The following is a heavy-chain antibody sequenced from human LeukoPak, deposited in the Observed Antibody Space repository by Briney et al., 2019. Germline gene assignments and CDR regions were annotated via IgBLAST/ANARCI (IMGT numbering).Heavy chain of an antibody. CDR1: GFTVSSNY. CDR3: AKGVDPEGGYKAHALDY. Sequence: PGGSLRLSCAASGFTVSSNYMSWVRQAPGKGLEWVSVIYSGGSTYYADSVKGRFTISRDNSKNSLYLQMNSLRAEDTALYYCAKGVDPEGGYKAHALDYWGQGTLVTVSS. J-gene: IGHJ4*02. D-gene: IGHD5-24*01. CDR2: IYSGGST. V-gene: IGHV3-53*05.